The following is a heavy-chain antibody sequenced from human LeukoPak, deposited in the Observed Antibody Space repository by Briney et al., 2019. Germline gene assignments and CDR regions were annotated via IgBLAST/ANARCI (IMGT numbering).Heavy chain of an antibody. CDR1: GFTFSSYS. D-gene: IGHD5-24*01. V-gene: IGHV3-21*01. Sequence: GGSLRLSCAASGFTFSSYSMNWVRQAPGKGLEWVSSISSSSSYIYYADSVKGRFTISRDNAKNSLYLQMNSRRAEDTAVYYCARGSGDGYNWDYFDYWGQGTLVTVSS. CDR3: ARGSGDGYNWDYFDY. J-gene: IGHJ4*02. CDR2: ISSSSSYI.